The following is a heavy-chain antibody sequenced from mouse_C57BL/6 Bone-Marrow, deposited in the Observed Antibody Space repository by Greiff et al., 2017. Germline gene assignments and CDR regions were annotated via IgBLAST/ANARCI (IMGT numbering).Heavy chain of an antibody. CDR1: GFNIKDDY. J-gene: IGHJ2*01. Sequence: EVQLQQSGAELVRPGASVKLSCTASGFNIKDDYMHWVKQRPEQGLEWIGWIYPENGDTEYASKFQGKATITADTSSNTASLQLSSLTSEDTAVYYCTSPVVADFDFGGQGTALTVSS. CDR3: TSPVVADFDF. CDR2: IYPENGDT. V-gene: IGHV14-4*01. D-gene: IGHD1-1*01.